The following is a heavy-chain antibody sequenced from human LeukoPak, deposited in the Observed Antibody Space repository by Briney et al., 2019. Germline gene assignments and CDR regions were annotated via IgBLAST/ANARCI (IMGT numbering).Heavy chain of an antibody. Sequence: GGSLRLSCAASGFTFSGYWMHWVRQAPGKGLVWVSHINAGGSSTMYADSVKGRFTISRDNSKNTLYLQMNSLRAEDTAVYYCARGQASPYYDSSGYYRTDALDIWGQGTMVTVSS. CDR2: INAGGSST. J-gene: IGHJ3*02. CDR3: ARGQASPYYDSSGYYRTDALDI. CDR1: GFTFSGYW. V-gene: IGHV3-74*03. D-gene: IGHD3-22*01.